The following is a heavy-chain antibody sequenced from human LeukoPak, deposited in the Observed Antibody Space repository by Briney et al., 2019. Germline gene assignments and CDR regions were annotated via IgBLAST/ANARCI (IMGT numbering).Heavy chain of an antibody. CDR2: IYYSGST. V-gene: IGHV4-39*07. CDR3: ARRRIKPDGAYYYGSGYLDI. Sequence: SETLSLTCTVSGGSISSSSYYWGWIRQPPGKGLEWIGSIYYSGSTYYNPSLKSRVTISVDTSKNQFSLKLSSVTAADTAVYYCARRRIKPDGAYYYGSGYLDIWGQGTMVTVSS. CDR1: GGSISSSSYY. D-gene: IGHD3-10*01. J-gene: IGHJ3*02.